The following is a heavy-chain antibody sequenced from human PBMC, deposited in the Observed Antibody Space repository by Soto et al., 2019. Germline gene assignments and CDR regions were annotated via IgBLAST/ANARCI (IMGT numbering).Heavy chain of an antibody. CDR1: VVMFITDF. Sequence: GGSLRLSCATSVVMFITDFMNLVLQAPGKGLEWVSSINGGSNYKYYANSVRCRFTISRDNAKNSLFLQMSSLTAEDTAVYYCAREDGIEGQNSAFDYRGKGQIVTVSS. J-gene: IGHJ4*01. V-gene: IGHV3-21*01. D-gene: IGHD1-26*01. CDR2: INGGSNYK. CDR3: AREDGIEGQNSAFDY.